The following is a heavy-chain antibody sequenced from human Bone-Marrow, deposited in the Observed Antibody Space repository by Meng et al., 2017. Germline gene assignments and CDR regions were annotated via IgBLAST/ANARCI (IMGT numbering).Heavy chain of an antibody. V-gene: IGHV4-34*01. CDR3: ARGRRIVGATFRLFDY. CDR2: INHSGSS. D-gene: IGHD1-26*01. CDR1: GGSFSGSY. Sequence: VQFHQLVAGLLTPSVSLSLTCAVSGGSFSGSYWTWIRQPPWKGLEWIGEINHSGSSNYNPSLKSRVTLSADTPERQFSLKLSSVTAADTAVYYCARGRRIVGATFRLFDYWGQGTLVTVSS. J-gene: IGHJ4*02.